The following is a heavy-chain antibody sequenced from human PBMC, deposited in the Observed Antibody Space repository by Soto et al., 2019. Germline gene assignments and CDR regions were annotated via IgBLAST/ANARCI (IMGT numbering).Heavy chain of an antibody. CDR2: IYHSGST. CDR3: AGRRDGSGSLDY. D-gene: IGHD3-10*01. CDR1: GGSISSSNW. Sequence: SETLSLTCAVSGGSISSSNWWSWVRQPPEKGLEWIGEIYHSGSTNYNPSLKSRVTISVDKSKNQFSLKPSSVTAADTAVYYCAGRRDGSGSLDYWGQGTLVTVSS. V-gene: IGHV4-4*02. J-gene: IGHJ4*02.